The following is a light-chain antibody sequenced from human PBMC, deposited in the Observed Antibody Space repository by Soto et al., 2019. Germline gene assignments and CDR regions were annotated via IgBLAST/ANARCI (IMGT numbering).Light chain of an antibody. CDR2: AAS. Sequence: DIQMTQSPSSLSDSVGDGVTISCWASQSISSYLNWYQQKPGKAPRLLIYAASTLQSGVPSRFSGRGFATDFTLTINSLQHEDFATYYCRQSYSTPFSFGPGTKVEIK. CDR3: RQSYSTPFS. V-gene: IGKV1-39*01. J-gene: IGKJ3*01. CDR1: QSISSY.